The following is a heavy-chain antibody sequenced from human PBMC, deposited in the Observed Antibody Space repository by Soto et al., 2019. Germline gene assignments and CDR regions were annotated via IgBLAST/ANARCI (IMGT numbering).Heavy chain of an antibody. J-gene: IGHJ6*02. CDR2: ISSSSSYI. Sequence: PGGSLRLSCAASGFTFSSYSMNWVRQAPGKGLEWVSSISSSSSYIYYADSVKGRFTISRDNAKNSLYLQMNSLRAEDTAVYYCARDEIEGRDYYGMDAWGQGTTVTVSS. CDR1: GFTFSSYS. D-gene: IGHD2-21*01. V-gene: IGHV3-21*01. CDR3: ARDEIEGRDYYGMDA.